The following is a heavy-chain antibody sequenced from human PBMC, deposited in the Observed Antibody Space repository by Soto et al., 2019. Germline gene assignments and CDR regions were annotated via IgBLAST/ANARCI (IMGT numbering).Heavy chain of an antibody. CDR2: INHSGST. D-gene: IGHD4-17*01. Sequence: QVQLQQWGAGLLKPSETLSLTCAVYGGSFSGYYWSWIRQPPGKGLEWIGEINHSGSTNYNSSLKSRVTISVDTSKNQFSLKLSSVTAADTAVYYCARGYAQGAFDIWGQGTMVTVSS. CDR3: ARGYAQGAFDI. J-gene: IGHJ3*02. V-gene: IGHV4-34*01. CDR1: GGSFSGYY.